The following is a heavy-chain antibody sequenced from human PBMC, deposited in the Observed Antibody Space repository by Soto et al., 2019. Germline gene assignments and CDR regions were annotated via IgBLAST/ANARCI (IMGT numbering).Heavy chain of an antibody. J-gene: IGHJ4*02. CDR2: IIPIFGTA. CDR3: ASDGCSGGSCYSLGGGFDY. V-gene: IGHV1-69*01. D-gene: IGHD2-15*01. CDR1: GGTFSSYA. Sequence: QVQLVQSGAEVKKPGSSVKVSCKASGGTFSSYAISWVRQAPGQGLEWMGGIIPIFGTANYAQKFQGRVTITADESTSTAYMELSSLRSEETAVYYCASDGCSGGSCYSLGGGFDYWGQGTLVTVSS.